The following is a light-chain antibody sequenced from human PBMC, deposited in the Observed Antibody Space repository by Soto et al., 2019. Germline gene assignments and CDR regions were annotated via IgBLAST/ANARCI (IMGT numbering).Light chain of an antibody. CDR1: QSVSSK. CDR3: QQYNIWPRT. J-gene: IGKJ1*01. CDR2: GAS. V-gene: IGKV3-15*01. Sequence: VVMTQSPGTLSVSPGERATLSCRASQSVSSKLAWYQQKPGQAPRLLIHGASTRATGIPTRFSGSGSGTEFTLTISSLQSADFAVYFCQQYNIWPRTFGQGTKVEIK.